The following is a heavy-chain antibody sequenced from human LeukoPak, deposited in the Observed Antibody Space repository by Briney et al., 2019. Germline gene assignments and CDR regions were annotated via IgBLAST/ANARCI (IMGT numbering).Heavy chain of an antibody. V-gene: IGHV4-59*08. CDR1: GASINNNF. J-gene: IGHJ4*01. CDR3: ARHRDYYDT. CDR2: IYSSGSA. Sequence: KTSETLSLTCTVSGASINNNFWTWIRQPPGKGLEWIGYIYSSGSANYNPSLKSRVILSGDTSKNQISLNLTSVTAADTAVYFCARHRDYYDTWGHGTLVTVSS. D-gene: IGHD3-22*01.